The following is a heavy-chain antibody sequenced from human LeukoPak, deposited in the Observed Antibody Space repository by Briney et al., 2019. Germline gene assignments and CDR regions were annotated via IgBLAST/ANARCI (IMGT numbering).Heavy chain of an antibody. CDR2: IWYDGGNK. J-gene: IGHJ4*02. CDR3: ATDLARAAAGTLDY. CDR1: GFTFTSYG. Sequence: PGRSLRLSCAASGFTFTSYGLRWVRQAPGKGLEWVAVIWYDGGNKYYADSVKGRFTISRDNSKSTLYLQMNSLRAEDTAVYYCATDLARAAAGTLDYWGQGTLVTVSS. V-gene: IGHV3-33*01. D-gene: IGHD6-13*01.